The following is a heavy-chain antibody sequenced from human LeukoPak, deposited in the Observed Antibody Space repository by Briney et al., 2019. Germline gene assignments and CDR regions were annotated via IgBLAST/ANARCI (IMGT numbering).Heavy chain of an antibody. CDR1: GFTFSSYA. D-gene: IGHD2-21*02. J-gene: IGHJ4*02. V-gene: IGHV3-23*01. CDR3: AKNPLAYCGGDCYYYFDY. Sequence: GSLRLSCAASGFTFSSYAMSWVRQAPGKGLEWVSAISGSGGSTYYADSVKGRFTISRDNSKNTLYLQMNSLRAEDTAVYYCAKNPLAYCGGDCYYYFDYWGQGTLVTVSS. CDR2: ISGSGGST.